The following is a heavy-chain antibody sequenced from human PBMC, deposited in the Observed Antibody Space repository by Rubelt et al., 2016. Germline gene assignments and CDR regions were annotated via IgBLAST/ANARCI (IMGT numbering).Heavy chain of an antibody. CDR2: ISYDGSNK. D-gene: IGHD6-13*01. J-gene: IGHJ6*02. V-gene: IGHV3-30*04. CDR1: GFTFSSYA. CDR3: AAAHIAAAGTRYYGMDV. Sequence: GGGVVQPGRSLRLSCAASGFTFSSYAMHWVRQAPGKGLEWVAVISYDGSNKYYADSVKGRFTISRDNSKNTLYLQMNSLRAEDTAVYYCAAAHIAAAGTRYYGMDVWGQGTTVTVSS.